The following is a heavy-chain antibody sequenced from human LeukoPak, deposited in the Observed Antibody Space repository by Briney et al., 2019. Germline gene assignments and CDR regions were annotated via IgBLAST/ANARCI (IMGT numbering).Heavy chain of an antibody. CDR3: ARDQRITGYSIGWYLGILHDP. J-gene: IGHJ5*02. Sequence: GASVKGSCKASGYTFTSYGIRWERQATGQGLELIGWISAYNGNTNCAQKLQGRVTMTRDTSISTAYMELSRLTSDDTAVYYCARDQRITGYSIGWYLGILHDPWGQGTLVTVSS. V-gene: IGHV1-18*01. CDR2: ISAYNGNT. D-gene: IGHD6-19*01. CDR1: GYTFTSYG.